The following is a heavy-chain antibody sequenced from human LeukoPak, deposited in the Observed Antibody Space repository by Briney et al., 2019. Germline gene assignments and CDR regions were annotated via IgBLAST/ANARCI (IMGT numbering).Heavy chain of an antibody. Sequence: GGSLRLSCAASGFTFSDYYMNWVRQAPGKGLEWVSSISSSSSYIYYADSVKGRFTISRDNAKNSLYLQMNSLRAEDTAVYYCARDPGKASGYYGYWGQGTLVTVSS. CDR1: GFTFSDYY. CDR2: ISSSSSYI. J-gene: IGHJ4*02. D-gene: IGHD3-22*01. V-gene: IGHV3-21*01. CDR3: ARDPGKASGYYGY.